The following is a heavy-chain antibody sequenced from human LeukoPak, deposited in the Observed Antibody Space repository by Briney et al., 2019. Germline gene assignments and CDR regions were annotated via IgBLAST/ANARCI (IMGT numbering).Heavy chain of an antibody. D-gene: IGHD3/OR15-3a*01. J-gene: IGHJ4*02. Sequence: PSETLSLTCTVSGGSISSYYWSWIRQPPGKGLEWIGYIYYSGSTNYNPSLKSRVTISVDTSKNQFSLKQSSVTAADTAVYYCARGTGGLDPFDYWGQGTLVTVSS. CDR2: IYYSGST. CDR1: GGSISSYY. CDR3: ARGTGGLDPFDY. V-gene: IGHV4-59*01.